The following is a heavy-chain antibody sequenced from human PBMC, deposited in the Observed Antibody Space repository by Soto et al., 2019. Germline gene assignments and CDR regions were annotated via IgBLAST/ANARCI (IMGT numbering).Heavy chain of an antibody. V-gene: IGHV1-69*12. CDR1: GGTFSSYA. CDR2: IIPIFGTA. D-gene: IGHD2-21*02. J-gene: IGHJ4*02. Sequence: QVQLVQSGAEVKKPGSSVKVSCKASGGTFSSYAISWVRQAPGQGLEWIGGIIPIFGTANYAQKFQGRVTITADESTSTAYMELSSLRSEDTAVYYCARGFEEYCGGDCSEPFDYWGQGTLVTVSS. CDR3: ARGFEEYCGGDCSEPFDY.